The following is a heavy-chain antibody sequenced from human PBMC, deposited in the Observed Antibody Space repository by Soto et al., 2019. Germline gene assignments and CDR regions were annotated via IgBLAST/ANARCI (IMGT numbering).Heavy chain of an antibody. CDR2: IYSGGST. CDR1: GFTVSSNY. D-gene: IGHD6-19*01. Sequence: EVQLVESGGGLVQPGGSLRLSCAASGFTVSSNYMSWVRQAPGKGLEWVSVIYSGGSTYYADSVKGRFTISRDNSKNTLYLQMNSLRAEDTAVYYCARDKSGGWSNDAFDIWGQGTMVTVSS. CDR3: ARDKSGGWSNDAFDI. J-gene: IGHJ3*02. V-gene: IGHV3-66*01.